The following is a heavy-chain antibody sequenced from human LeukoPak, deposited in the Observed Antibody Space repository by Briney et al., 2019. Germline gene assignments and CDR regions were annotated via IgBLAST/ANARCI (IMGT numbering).Heavy chain of an antibody. CDR2: IYTSGST. J-gene: IGHJ5*02. CDR3: ARGMVGYSSGWFIFGWFDP. CDR1: GGSISSYY. D-gene: IGHD6-13*01. V-gene: IGHV4-4*07. Sequence: SETLSLTCSVSGGSISSYYWSWIRQPAGKGLEWIGRIYTSGSTNYNSSLKSRVTMSIDTSKNQFSLKLSSVTAADTAVYYCARGMVGYSSGWFIFGWFDPWGQGTLVTVSS.